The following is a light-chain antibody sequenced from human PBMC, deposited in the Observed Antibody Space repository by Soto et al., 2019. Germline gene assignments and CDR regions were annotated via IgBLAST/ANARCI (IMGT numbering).Light chain of an antibody. V-gene: IGKV3-15*01. CDR1: QSVSSN. J-gene: IGKJ2*01. CDR2: GAS. Sequence: EIVMTQSPATLSVSPGERATLSCRASQSVSSNLAWYQQKPGQAPRLLIYGASTRATGIPARFSGSGSGTDFTLTLSSPQSEDFAVYYCQQYNNWPYTFGQGTKLEIK. CDR3: QQYNNWPYT.